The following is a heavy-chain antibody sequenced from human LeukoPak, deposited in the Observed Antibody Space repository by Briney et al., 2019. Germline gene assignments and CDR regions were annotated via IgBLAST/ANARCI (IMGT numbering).Heavy chain of an antibody. CDR1: GLTVSSSY. V-gene: IGHV3-53*01. CDR2: IYNDGST. J-gene: IGHJ3*02. CDR3: ARNILFAFDI. Sequence: GGSLRLSCAASGLTVSSSYMSWVRQTPGKGLEWVSIIYNDGSTYYADSMKGRFTISRDNSKNTLYLQVNSLRAEDTAMYYCARNILFAFDIWGQGTMVTVSS.